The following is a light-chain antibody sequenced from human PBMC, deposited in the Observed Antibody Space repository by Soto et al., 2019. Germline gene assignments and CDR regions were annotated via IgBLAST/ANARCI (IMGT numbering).Light chain of an antibody. CDR3: AAWDDSLNGHV. CDR2: SSN. Sequence: QSVLTQPPSASGTPGQRVTISCSGSSSNIGSNHVNWYQQLPGTAPKLLIYSSNQRPSGVPDRSSGSRSGTSASLAISGLQSEDETDYYCAAWDDSLNGHVFGTGIKVTVL. CDR1: SSNIGSNH. V-gene: IGLV1-44*01. J-gene: IGLJ1*01.